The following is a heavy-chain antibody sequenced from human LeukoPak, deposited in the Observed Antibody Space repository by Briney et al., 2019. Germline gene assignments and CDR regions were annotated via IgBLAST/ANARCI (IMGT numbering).Heavy chain of an antibody. Sequence: PGGSLRLSCAASGFTFSSYGMHWVRQAPGKGLEWVAVISYDGSNKYYADSVKGRFTISRDNSKNTLYLQMNSLRAEDTAVYYCAKSEDTAMVYYYYYYGMDVWGQGTTVTVSS. V-gene: IGHV3-30*18. CDR1: GFTFSSYG. D-gene: IGHD5-18*01. CDR3: AKSEDTAMVYYYYYYGMDV. CDR2: ISYDGSNK. J-gene: IGHJ6*02.